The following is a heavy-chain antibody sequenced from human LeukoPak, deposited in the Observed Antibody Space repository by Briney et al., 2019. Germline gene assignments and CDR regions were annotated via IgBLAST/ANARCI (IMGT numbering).Heavy chain of an antibody. CDR2: IHYRGST. CDR3: ASHCGGDCSGALDY. Sequence: SETLSLTCTVSGGSISSYYWRWIRQPPGKGLEWIGYIHYRGSTNYNPSLKSRVTISVDTSTTQFSLKLSSVTAADTAVYYCASHCGGDCSGALDYWGQGTLVTVSS. V-gene: IGHV4-59*08. D-gene: IGHD2-21*02. CDR1: GGSISSYY. J-gene: IGHJ4*02.